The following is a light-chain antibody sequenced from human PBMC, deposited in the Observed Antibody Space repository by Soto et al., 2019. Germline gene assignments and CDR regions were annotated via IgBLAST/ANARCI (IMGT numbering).Light chain of an antibody. CDR3: SSYTISNTLV. V-gene: IGLV2-14*01. CDR2: DVS. J-gene: IGLJ1*01. Sequence: QSVLTQPASVSGSHGQSITISCTETSSDVGGYNYVSWYQQYPGKAPKLMIYDVSNRPSGVSNRFSGSKSGNTASLTISGLQAEDEADYYCSSYTISNTLVFGSGTKVTV. CDR1: SSDVGGYNY.